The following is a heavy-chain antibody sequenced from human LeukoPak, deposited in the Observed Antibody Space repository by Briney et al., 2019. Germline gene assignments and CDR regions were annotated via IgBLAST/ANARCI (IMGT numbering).Heavy chain of an antibody. V-gene: IGHV3-30*04. CDR3: ARDHRYCSGGSCYSPDDAFDI. CDR2: ISYDGSNK. J-gene: IGHJ3*02. CDR1: GFTFSSYA. D-gene: IGHD2-15*01. Sequence: GGSLRLSCAASGFTFSSYAMHWVRQAPGKGLEWVAVISYDGSNKYSADSVKGRFTISRDNSKNTLYLQMKSLRAEDTAVYYCARDHRYCSGGSCYSPDDAFDIWGQGTMVTVSS.